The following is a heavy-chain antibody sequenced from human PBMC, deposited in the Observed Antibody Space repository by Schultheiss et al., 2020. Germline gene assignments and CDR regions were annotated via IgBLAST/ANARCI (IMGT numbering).Heavy chain of an antibody. CDR1: GFTFSSYA. J-gene: IGHJ6*02. CDR3: AKGNLEWLGYYYGRDV. V-gene: IGHV3-23*01. Sequence: WGSLRLSCAASGFTFSSYAMSWVRQAPGKGLEWVSAISGSGGSTYYADSVKGRFTISRDNSKNTLYLQMNSLRAEDTAVYYCAKGNLEWLGYYYGRDVWGPGHTVTVAS. D-gene: IGHD3-3*01. CDR2: ISGSGGST.